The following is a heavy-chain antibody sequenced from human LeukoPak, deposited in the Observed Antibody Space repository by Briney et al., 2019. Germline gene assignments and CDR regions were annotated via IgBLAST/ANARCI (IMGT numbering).Heavy chain of an antibody. Sequence: SETLSLTCSVSGASISTSAYYWGWIRQPPGKGLEWIGSIYYSGSTYYNASLKSRVTISIDTSKNQFSLKLSSVTAADTAVYYCARTYSSSWYPPPNWFDPWGQGTLVTVSS. CDR1: GASISTSAYY. D-gene: IGHD6-13*01. J-gene: IGHJ5*02. CDR2: IYYSGST. V-gene: IGHV4-39*07. CDR3: ARTYSSSWYPPPNWFDP.